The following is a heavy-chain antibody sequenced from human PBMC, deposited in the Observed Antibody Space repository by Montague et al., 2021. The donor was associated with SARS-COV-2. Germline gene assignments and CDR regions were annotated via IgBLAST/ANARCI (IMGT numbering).Heavy chain of an antibody. CDR1: GGSISGYY. V-gene: IGHV4-59*01. D-gene: IGHD2-2*01. CDR3: ARAQTTCFIASFVNYMDY. J-gene: IGHJ4*02. Sequence: SETLSLTCTVSGGSISGYYWTWMRQPPGKGLEWLGHIYHTGSTKYNPSLKSRVTISIDTSKNQFSLKLRSVTAADTAVYFCARAQTTCFIASFVNYMDYWGQGALVTVSS. CDR2: IYHTGST.